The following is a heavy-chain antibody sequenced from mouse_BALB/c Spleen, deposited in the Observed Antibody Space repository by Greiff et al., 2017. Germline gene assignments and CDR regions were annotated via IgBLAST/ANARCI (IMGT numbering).Heavy chain of an antibody. V-gene: IGHV5-9-4*01. CDR3: ARGSYDYDVRAWFAY. Sequence: EVQLVESGGGLVKPGGSLKLSCAASGFTFSSYAMSWVRQSPEKRLEWVAEISSGGSYTYYPDTVTGRFTISRANAKNTLYLEMSSLRSEDTAMYYCARGSYDYDVRAWFAYWGQGTLVTVSA. D-gene: IGHD2-4*01. J-gene: IGHJ3*01. CDR1: GFTFSSYA. CDR2: ISSGGSYT.